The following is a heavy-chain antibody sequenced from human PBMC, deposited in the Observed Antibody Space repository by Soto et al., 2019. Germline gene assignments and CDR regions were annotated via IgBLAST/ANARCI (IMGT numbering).Heavy chain of an antibody. CDR2: IVVGSGNT. D-gene: IGHD6-13*01. CDR3: AADFPIAAAGGMDV. V-gene: IGHV1-58*01. Sequence: SVKVSCKASGFTFTSSAVQWVRQARGQRLEWIGWIVVGSGNTNYAQKFQERVTITRDMSTSTAYMELSSLRSEDTAVYYCAADFPIAAAGGMDVWGQGTTVTVSS. CDR1: GFTFTSSA. J-gene: IGHJ6*02.